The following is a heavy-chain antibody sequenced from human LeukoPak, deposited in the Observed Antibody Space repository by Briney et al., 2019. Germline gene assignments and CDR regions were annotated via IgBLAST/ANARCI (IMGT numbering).Heavy chain of an antibody. CDR3: ASRPYDNSGYYYV. CDR2: ISGSSSYI. V-gene: IGHV3-21*01. Sequence: GGSLRLSCAASGFTFTTYSMDWVRQAPGKGLEWVSSISGSSSYIYYADSVKGRFTVSRDNAKNSLFLQMSSLRAEDTAVYFCASRPYDNSGYYYVWGQGTLVTVSS. J-gene: IGHJ4*02. CDR1: GFTFTTYS. D-gene: IGHD3-22*01.